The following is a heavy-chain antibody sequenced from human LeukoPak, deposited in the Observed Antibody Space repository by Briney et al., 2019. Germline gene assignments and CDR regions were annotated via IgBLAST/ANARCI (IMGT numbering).Heavy chain of an antibody. Sequence: GGSLRLACAASGFTFSTYSMNWVRQAPGKGLEWVSFISSSTSTIYYADSVKGRFTISRDSAKNSLYLQMNSLRAEDTAMYYCAGSVLTGYPNFDYWGQGTLVTVSS. CDR2: ISSSTSTI. CDR3: AGSVLTGYPNFDY. CDR1: GFTFSTYS. J-gene: IGHJ4*02. V-gene: IGHV3-48*04. D-gene: IGHD3-9*01.